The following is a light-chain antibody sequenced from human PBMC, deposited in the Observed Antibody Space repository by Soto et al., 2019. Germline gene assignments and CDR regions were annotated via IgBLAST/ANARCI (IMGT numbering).Light chain of an antibody. CDR2: GAS. V-gene: IGKV3-20*01. Sequence: EIVLTQSPDTLSLSPGERATLSCRASQTISSNYLAWYQQKPGQAPMLLISGASSRATCIPDRFSGSGSGTAFTLTILRVEPEDFAVYYCQQYDNSPLTFGGGTKVEIK. J-gene: IGKJ4*01. CDR1: QTISSNY. CDR3: QQYDNSPLT.